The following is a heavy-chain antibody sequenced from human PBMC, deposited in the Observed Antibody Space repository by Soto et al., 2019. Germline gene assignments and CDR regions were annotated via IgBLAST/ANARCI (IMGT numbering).Heavy chain of an antibody. CDR3: AHSLYDYVWGTNWFDP. CDR1: GFSLSTSGVG. D-gene: IGHD3-16*01. V-gene: IGHV2-5*05. Sequence: SGPTLVNPTQTLTLTCTFSGFSLSTSGVGVGWIRQPPGKALEWLALIYWDDDKRYGPSLKSRLTITKDTSKNQVVLTMTNMDPVDTATYYCAHSLYDYVWGTNWFDPWGQGTLVTVSS. J-gene: IGHJ5*02. CDR2: IYWDDDK.